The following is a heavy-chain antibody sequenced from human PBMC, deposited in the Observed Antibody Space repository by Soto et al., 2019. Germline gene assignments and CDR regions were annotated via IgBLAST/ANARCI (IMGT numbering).Heavy chain of an antibody. CDR1: GGTFSSYP. CDR2: IIPVLGTA. CDR3: ARDRTTVTPDRYYYYGMDV. D-gene: IGHD4-17*01. J-gene: IGHJ6*02. Sequence: QVQLVQSGAGVKKPGASVKVSCKASGGTFSSYPISWVRQAPGQGLEWMGGIIPVLGTANYAQQFQGRVTITADESTSTGYMELSSLSSEDTAVYYCARDRTTVTPDRYYYYGMDVWGQGTTVTVSS. V-gene: IGHV1-69*01.